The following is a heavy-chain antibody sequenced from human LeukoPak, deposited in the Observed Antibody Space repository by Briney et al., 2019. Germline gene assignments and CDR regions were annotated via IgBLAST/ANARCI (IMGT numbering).Heavy chain of an antibody. V-gene: IGHV3-21*04. CDR1: GFTFSSYN. Sequence: GGSLRLSCAASGFTFSSYNMNWVRQAPGKGLEWVSSITSDSRYMYYADSVKGRFTISRDNAKNSLYLQMNSLRAEDTALYYCARDRNGGNTYYFDYWGQGTLVTVSS. D-gene: IGHD4-23*01. CDR2: ITSDSRYM. CDR3: ARDRNGGNTYYFDY. J-gene: IGHJ4*02.